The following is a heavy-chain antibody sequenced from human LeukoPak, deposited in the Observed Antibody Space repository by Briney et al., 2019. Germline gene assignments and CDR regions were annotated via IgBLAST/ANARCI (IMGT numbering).Heavy chain of an antibody. V-gene: IGHV3-11*01. J-gene: IGHJ4*02. CDR1: GFTSSDYY. D-gene: IGHD3-22*01. CDR3: ARASHYYYDSSGYPA. CDR2: IGSSGSTI. Sequence: PGGSLRLSCAASGFTSSDYYMSWIRQAPGKGLEWVSYIGSSGSTIYYADSVKGRFTISRDNAKNSLYLQMNSLRAEDTAVYYCARASHYYYDSSGYPAWGQGTLVTVSS.